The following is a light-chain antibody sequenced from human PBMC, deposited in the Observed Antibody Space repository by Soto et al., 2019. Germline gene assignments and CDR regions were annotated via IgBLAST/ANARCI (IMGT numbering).Light chain of an antibody. J-gene: IGLJ2*01. CDR3: RSYTSSSTVV. Sequence: QSALTQPASVSGSPGQSITISCTGTSSDVGGYNYVSWYQQHPGKAPKLMIYDVSNRPSGVSNRFSGSKSGITASLTIAGLQSEYEADYYSRSYTSSSTVVFGGGTKVTV. CDR1: SSDVGGYNY. CDR2: DVS. V-gene: IGLV2-14*01.